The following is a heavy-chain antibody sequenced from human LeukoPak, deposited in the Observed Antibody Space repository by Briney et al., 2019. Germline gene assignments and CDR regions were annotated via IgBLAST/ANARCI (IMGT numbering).Heavy chain of an antibody. Sequence: GGSLRLSCAASGFTFSSYWMHWVRQAPGKGLEWVSAISGSGGSTYYADSVKGRFTISRDNSKNTLYLQMNSLRAEDTAVYYCAKESGNDWSYDYWGQGTLVTVSS. CDR1: GFTFSSYW. CDR3: AKESGNDWSYDY. D-gene: IGHD4-23*01. CDR2: ISGSGGST. J-gene: IGHJ4*02. V-gene: IGHV3-23*01.